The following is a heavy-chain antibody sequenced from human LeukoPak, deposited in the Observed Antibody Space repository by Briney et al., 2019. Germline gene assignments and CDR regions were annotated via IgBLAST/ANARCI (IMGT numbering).Heavy chain of an antibody. J-gene: IGHJ4*02. CDR2: IWYDGSNK. V-gene: IGHV3-33*01. Sequence: QPGRSLRLSCAASGFTFSRYGMHWVRRAPGKGLEWVAVIWYDGSNKYYADSVKGRFTISRDNSKNTLYVQMNSLRAEDTALYYCARGNDHNSGSLDYWGQGTLVTVSS. CDR1: GFTFSRYG. CDR3: ARGNDHNSGSLDY. D-gene: IGHD6-19*01.